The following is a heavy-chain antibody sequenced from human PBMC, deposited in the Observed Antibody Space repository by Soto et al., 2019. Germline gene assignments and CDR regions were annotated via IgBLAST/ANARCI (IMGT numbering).Heavy chain of an antibody. D-gene: IGHD5-12*01. V-gene: IGHV3-23*01. CDR2: ISGGGTSP. CDR1: GFTFSNYG. Sequence: EVQLLESGGNLVQPGGSLRLSCAASGFTFSNYGMNWVRQAPGKGLEWVSAISGGGTSPHYADSVKGRFTISRDISKNTLYLQMTSLRADDTALYYCAKSGLVATFRTSSWFDSWGQRTPVTVSS. CDR3: AKSGLVATFRTSSWFDS. J-gene: IGHJ5*01.